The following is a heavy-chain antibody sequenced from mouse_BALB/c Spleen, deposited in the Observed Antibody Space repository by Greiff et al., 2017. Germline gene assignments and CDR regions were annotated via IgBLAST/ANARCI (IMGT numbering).Heavy chain of an antibody. D-gene: IGHD2-4*01. CDR3: ARDRVITTYYYAMDY. Sequence: QVQLQQSGPGLVAPSQSLSITCTVSGFSLTGYGVNWVRQPPGKGLEWLGMIWGDGSTDYNSALKSRLSISKDNSKSQVFLKMNSLQTDDTARYYCARDRVITTYYYAMDYWGQGTSVTVSS. CDR2: IWGDGST. V-gene: IGHV2-6-7*01. CDR1: GFSLTGYG. J-gene: IGHJ4*01.